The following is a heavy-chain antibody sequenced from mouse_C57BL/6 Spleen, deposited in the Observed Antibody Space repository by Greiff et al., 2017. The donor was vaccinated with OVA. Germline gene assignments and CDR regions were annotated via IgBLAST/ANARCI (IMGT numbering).Heavy chain of an antibody. CDR2: IHPNSGST. J-gene: IGHJ1*03. CDR1: GYTFTSYW. V-gene: IGHV1-64*01. Sequence: QVQLQQSGAELVKPGASVKLSCKASGYTFTSYWMHWVKQRPGQGLEWIGMIHPNSGSTNYNEKFKSKATLTVDKSSSTAYMQLSSLTSEDSAVYYCARARGTTVVEDWYFDVWGTGTTVTVSS. D-gene: IGHD1-1*01. CDR3: ARARGTTVVEDWYFDV.